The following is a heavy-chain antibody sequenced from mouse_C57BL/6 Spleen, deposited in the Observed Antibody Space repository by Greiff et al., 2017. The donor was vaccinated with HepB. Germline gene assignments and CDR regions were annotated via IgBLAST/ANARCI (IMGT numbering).Heavy chain of an antibody. J-gene: IGHJ2*01. CDR1: GYTFTSYW. CDR2: IDPSDSYT. Sequence: QVQLQQPGAELVKPGASVKLSCKASGYTFTSYWMQWVKQRPGQGLEWIGEIDPSDSYTNSNQKFKGKATLTVDTSSSTAYMQLSSLTSEDSAVYYCARSNYGSSYGYWGQGTTLTVSS. D-gene: IGHD1-1*01. CDR3: ARSNYGSSYGY. V-gene: IGHV1-50*01.